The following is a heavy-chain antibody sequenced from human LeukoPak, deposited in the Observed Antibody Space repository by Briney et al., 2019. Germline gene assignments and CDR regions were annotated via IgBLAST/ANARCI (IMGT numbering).Heavy chain of an antibody. CDR2: ITPIFGTA. D-gene: IGHD3-9*01. CDR1: GGTFSSYA. Sequence: ASVKVSCKASGGTFSSYAISWVRQAPGQGLEWMGGITPIFGTANYAQKFQGRVTITADESTSTAYMELSSLRSEDTAVYYCARGLRYFDWLLDYWGQGTLVTVSS. V-gene: IGHV1-69*13. J-gene: IGHJ4*02. CDR3: ARGLRYFDWLLDY.